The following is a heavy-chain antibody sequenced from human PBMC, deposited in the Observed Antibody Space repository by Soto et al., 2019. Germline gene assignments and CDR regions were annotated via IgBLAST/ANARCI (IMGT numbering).Heavy chain of an antibody. CDR2: IYYSGST. J-gene: IGHJ6*02. CDR1: GGSISSGGYY. CDR3: ASSPAATYYYYGMDV. Sequence: QVQLQESGPGLVKPSQTLSLTCAVSGGSISSGGYYWSWIRQHPGKGLEWIGNIYYSGSTYYNPSLKSRVTTSVDTSKNQFSLKLSSVTAADTAVYYCASSPAATYYYYGMDVWGRGTTVTVSS. D-gene: IGHD6-13*01. V-gene: IGHV4-31*11.